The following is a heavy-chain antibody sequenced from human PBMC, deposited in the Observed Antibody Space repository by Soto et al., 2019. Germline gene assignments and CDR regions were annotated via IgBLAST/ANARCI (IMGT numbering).Heavy chain of an antibody. D-gene: IGHD6-13*01. CDR2: ISASGGTT. V-gene: IGHV3-23*01. Sequence: EVQLLESGGGLVQPGGSLRLSCAASGFTFSNYAMSWVRQAPGKGLEWVSAISASGGTTYYADSVKGRFTISRDNSKNKLYLQMNSMRAEDTAVYYCASAIGGAGTRAGMDVWGQGTTVTVSS. J-gene: IGHJ6*02. CDR3: ASAIGGAGTRAGMDV. CDR1: GFTFSNYA.